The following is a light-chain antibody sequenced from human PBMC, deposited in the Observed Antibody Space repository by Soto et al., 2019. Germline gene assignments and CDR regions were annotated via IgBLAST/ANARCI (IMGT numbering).Light chain of an antibody. J-gene: IGKJ1*01. CDR2: KAS. CDR1: QTISSW. Sequence: DIPMTQSPSTLSGSVGDRVTITCRASQTISSWLAWYQQKPGKAPKLLIFKASTLKSGVPSRFSGSGSGTEFNLTISRLQPDDFATYYCQHYNSYSEAFGQGTKVELK. V-gene: IGKV1-5*03. CDR3: QHYNSYSEA.